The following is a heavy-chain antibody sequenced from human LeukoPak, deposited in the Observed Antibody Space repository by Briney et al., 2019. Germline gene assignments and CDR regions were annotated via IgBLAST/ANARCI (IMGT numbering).Heavy chain of an antibody. CDR1: GFTFGSYW. V-gene: IGHV3-7*03. D-gene: IGHD2-15*01. CDR3: EAGGGGMDV. CDR2: IKQDGSEK. J-gene: IGHJ6*02. Sequence: GGSLRLSCAASGFTFGSYWTSWVRQAPGKGLEWVANIKQDGSEKYYVDSVKGRFTISRDNAKNSLYLQMNSLRAEDTAVYYCEAGGGGMDVWGQGTTVTVSS.